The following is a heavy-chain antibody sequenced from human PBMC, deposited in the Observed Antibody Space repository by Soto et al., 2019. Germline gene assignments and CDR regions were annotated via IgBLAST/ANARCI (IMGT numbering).Heavy chain of an antibody. J-gene: IGHJ4*02. CDR2: ISGSGVST. CDR1: GFTFSSYA. D-gene: IGHD3-9*01. CDR3: AKSSSYYDILTGYYTRYYFDY. Sequence: PGGSLRLSCAASGFTFSSYAMSWVRQAPGKGLEWVSGISGSGVSTYYADSVKGRFTISRDNSKNTLYLQMNSLRAEDTAVYYSAKSSSYYDILTGYYTRYYFDYWGQGTLVTVSS. V-gene: IGHV3-23*01.